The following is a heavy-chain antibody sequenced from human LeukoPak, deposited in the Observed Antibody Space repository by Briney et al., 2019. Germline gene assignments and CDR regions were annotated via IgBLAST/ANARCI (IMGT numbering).Heavy chain of an antibody. J-gene: IGHJ6*02. CDR2: ISSSSSYI. V-gene: IGHV3-21*04. CDR1: GFTFSSYS. D-gene: IGHD3-3*01. Sequence: PGGSLRLSCAASGFTFSSYSMNWVRQAPGKGLEWVSSISSSSSYIYYADSVKGRFTISRDNAKNSLYLQMNSLRAEDTAVYYCAREGSYDFWSGYPLYYYYGMDVWGQGTTVTVSS. CDR3: AREGSYDFWSGYPLYYYYGMDV.